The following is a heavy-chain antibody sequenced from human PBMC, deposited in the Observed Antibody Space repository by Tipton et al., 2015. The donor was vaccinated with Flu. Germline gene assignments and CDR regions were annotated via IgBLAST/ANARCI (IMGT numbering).Heavy chain of an antibody. D-gene: IGHD3-9*01. CDR3: AREVYYDIPLGVAYSYYGMDV. CDR2: IYHSGST. J-gene: IGHJ6*02. Sequence: SLRLSCAVSGDSISTYNWWSWVRQPPGKGLEWLGNIYHSGSTNYNPSLRGRVTISVDKSNNQFSLRLTSVTAADTAVYYCAREVYYDIPLGVAYSYYGMDVWGQGTTVTVSS. V-gene: IGHV4-4*02. CDR1: GDSISTYNW.